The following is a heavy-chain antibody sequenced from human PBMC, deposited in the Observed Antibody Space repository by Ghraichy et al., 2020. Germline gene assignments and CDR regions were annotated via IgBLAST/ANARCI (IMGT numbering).Heavy chain of an antibody. J-gene: IGHJ4*02. CDR2: IKQDGSEQ. Sequence: LSLTCAASGFTFSSYWMSWVRQAPGKGLEWVANIKQDGSEQYYVDSVKGRFSISRDNAKNSLYLQMNSLRAEDTAVYYCARDWGATVTRFLFDYWGQGTLVTVSS. V-gene: IGHV3-7*04. D-gene: IGHD4-11*01. CDR1: GFTFSSYW. CDR3: ARDWGATVTRFLFDY.